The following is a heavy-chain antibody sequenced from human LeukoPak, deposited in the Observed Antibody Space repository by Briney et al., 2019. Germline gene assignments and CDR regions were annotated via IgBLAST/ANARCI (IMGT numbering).Heavy chain of an antibody. CDR3: AKSANYDYVWGSYRFSAFDI. V-gene: IGHV3-30*18. CDR2: ISYDGTNK. J-gene: IGHJ4*02. CDR1: GFPFSSYG. D-gene: IGHD3-16*02. Sequence: QPGGSLRLSCAASGFPFSSYGMHWVRQAPGKGLEWVAVISYDGTNKYYADSMKGRFTISRDNSKNTLYLKMNSLRAEDTAVYYCAKSANYDYVWGSYRFSAFDIWGQGTLVTVSS.